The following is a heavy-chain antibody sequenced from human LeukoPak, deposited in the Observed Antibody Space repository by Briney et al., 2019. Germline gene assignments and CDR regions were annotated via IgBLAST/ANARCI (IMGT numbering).Heavy chain of an antibody. D-gene: IGHD4-11*01. V-gene: IGHV3-74*01. CDR3: AKDNSPGWFGP. CDR1: GFTFSNYW. J-gene: IGHJ5*02. CDR2: ISTDGSTT. Sequence: GGSLRLSCAASGFTFSNYWMHWVRQGPGKGLALAARISTDGSTTSYGDSVKGRFTVSRDNAKNTVYLQMNSLRAEDTGVYYCAKDNSPGWFGPWGQGTLVTVSS.